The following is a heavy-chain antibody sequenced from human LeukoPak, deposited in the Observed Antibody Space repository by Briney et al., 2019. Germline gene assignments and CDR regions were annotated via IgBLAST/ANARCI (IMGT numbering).Heavy chain of an antibody. Sequence: GGSLRLSCAASGVTFSSYAMHWVRQAPGKGLEWVAVISYDGSNKYYADSVKGRFTISRDNSKNTLYLQMNSLRAEDTAVYYCARSMVRGVIGVLDYWGQGTLVTVSS. CDR2: ISYDGSNK. V-gene: IGHV3-30-3*01. D-gene: IGHD3-10*01. CDR3: ARSMVRGVIGVLDY. CDR1: GVTFSSYA. J-gene: IGHJ4*02.